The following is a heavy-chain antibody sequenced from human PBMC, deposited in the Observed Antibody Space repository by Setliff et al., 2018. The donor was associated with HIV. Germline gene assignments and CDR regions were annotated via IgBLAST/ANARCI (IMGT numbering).Heavy chain of an antibody. CDR2: FYYSWNT. Sequence: SETLSLTCTVSGASIGRRSDCWGWIRQPPGKGLEWIGSFYYSWNTYYNPSLRSRVTISVDTSKNQISLKLTSVTAADTAVYYCAGGEVRSRYVSSRAPFYHYYYYMDVWGKGTTVTVSS. D-gene: IGHD6-13*01. V-gene: IGHV4-39*07. J-gene: IGHJ6*03. CDR1: GASIGRRSDC. CDR3: AGGEVRSRYVSSRAPFYHYYYYMDV.